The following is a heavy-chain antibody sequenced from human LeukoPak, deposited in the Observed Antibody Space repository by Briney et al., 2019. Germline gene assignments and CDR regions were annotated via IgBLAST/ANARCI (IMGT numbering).Heavy chain of an antibody. CDR1: GFTFSDYH. D-gene: IGHD3-3*01. CDR3: ARSPLDYDFWSGYYTPYFDY. Sequence: GGSLRLSCAASGFTFSDYHMSWIRQAPGKGLEWVSYISSSGSTIYYADSVKGRFTISRDNAKNSLYLQMNSLRAEDTAVYYCARSPLDYDFWSGYYTPYFDYWGQGTLVTVSS. J-gene: IGHJ4*02. CDR2: ISSSGSTI. V-gene: IGHV3-11*01.